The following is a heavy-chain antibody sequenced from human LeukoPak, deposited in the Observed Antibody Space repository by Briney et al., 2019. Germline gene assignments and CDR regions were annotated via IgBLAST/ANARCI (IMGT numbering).Heavy chain of an antibody. CDR1: GGSISSSSYY. Sequence: PSETLSLTCTVSGGSISSSSYYWGWIRQPPGKGLEWIGSIYYSGSTYYNPSLKSRVTISVDTSKNQFSLKLSSVTAAETAVYYCARERREQLLPPYTRSVTYFDYWGQGTLVTVSS. J-gene: IGHJ4*02. V-gene: IGHV4-39*02. D-gene: IGHD2-2*01. CDR3: ARERREQLLPPYTRSVTYFDY. CDR2: IYYSGST.